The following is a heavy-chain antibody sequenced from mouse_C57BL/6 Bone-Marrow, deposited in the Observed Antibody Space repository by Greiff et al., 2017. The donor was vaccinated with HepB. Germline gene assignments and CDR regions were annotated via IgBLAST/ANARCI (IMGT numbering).Heavy chain of an antibody. CDR1: GYSFTSYW. CDR2: IHPSDSDT. D-gene: IGHD1-1*01. J-gene: IGHJ4*01. V-gene: IGHV1-74*01. CDR3: AIDGDGSNYYAMDY. Sequence: VQLQQPGAELVKPGASVKVSCKASGYSFTSYWMHWVKQRPGQGLEWIGRIHPSDSDTNYNQKFKGKATLTVDKSSSTAYMQLSSLTSEDSAVYYCAIDGDGSNYYAMDYWGQGTSVTASS.